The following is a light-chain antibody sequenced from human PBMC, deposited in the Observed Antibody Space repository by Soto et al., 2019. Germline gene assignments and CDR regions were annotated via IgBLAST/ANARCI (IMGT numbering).Light chain of an antibody. Sequence: DIQITQSPSTLSASVGDGVTITCRASQSISSWLAWYQQKTGKAPKLLIYKASSLESGVPSRFRGSGSGTEFTLTISRLQPDDFSTYYCQQYNSYSWTFGQGTKVDIK. CDR1: QSISSW. J-gene: IGKJ1*01. CDR3: QQYNSYSWT. V-gene: IGKV1-5*03. CDR2: KAS.